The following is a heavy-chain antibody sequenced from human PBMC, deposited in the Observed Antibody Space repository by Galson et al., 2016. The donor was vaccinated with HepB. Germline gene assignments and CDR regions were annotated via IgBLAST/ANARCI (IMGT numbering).Heavy chain of an antibody. D-gene: IGHD3-16*01. CDR1: GFSFSNSG. Sequence: SLRLSCAASGFSFSNSGMNWVRQAPGQGLEWVSSISSGGRYIYYADSVKGRFTISRDNAKNSLYLQMNSLRADDTAVYYCVRDTGGGSFDYWGQGTLVTVSS. CDR2: ISSGGRYI. J-gene: IGHJ4*02. V-gene: IGHV3-21*01. CDR3: VRDTGGGSFDY.